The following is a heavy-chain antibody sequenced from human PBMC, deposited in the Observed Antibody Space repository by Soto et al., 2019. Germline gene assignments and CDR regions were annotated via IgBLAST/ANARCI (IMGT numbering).Heavy chain of an antibody. CDR1: GFTFSSYA. CDR3: ARGGRWLQGNDY. V-gene: IGHV3-30*04. J-gene: IGHJ4*02. D-gene: IGHD3-16*01. CDR2: IWHDGSNK. Sequence: QVQLVESGGGVVQPGRSLRLSCAASGFTFSSYALHWVRQAPVKGLEWVAVIWHDGSNKYYAASVKGRFTISRDSSKNTLYLQMNGLRPDDTAVYYCARGGRWLQGNDYWGQGTLVTVSS.